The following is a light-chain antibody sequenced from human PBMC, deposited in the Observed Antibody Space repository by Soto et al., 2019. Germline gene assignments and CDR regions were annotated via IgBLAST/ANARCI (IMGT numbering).Light chain of an antibody. V-gene: IGKV2D-29*01. CDR2: EVS. CDR3: MQSIELPPLT. Sequence: DIVMTQTPLSLSVTPGQPASISCKSSQSLLQNNGKTYLYWYLQRPGHPPQLLISEVSNRFSGVPDRFSGSGSGTDITLRISRVEAEDVGVYYCMQSIELPPLTFGPGTKVEIK. J-gene: IGKJ3*01. CDR1: QSLLQNNGKTY.